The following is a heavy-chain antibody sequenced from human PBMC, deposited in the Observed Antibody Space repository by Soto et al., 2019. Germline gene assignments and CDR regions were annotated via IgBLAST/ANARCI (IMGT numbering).Heavy chain of an antibody. D-gene: IGHD6-13*01. CDR1: GYTFTSYD. CDR2: MNPNSGNT. CDR3: ARGSHSSSWYTDY. J-gene: IGHJ4*02. Sequence: QVQLVQSGAEVKKPGASVKVSCKASGYTFTSYDINWERQATGQGLEWMGWMNPNSGNTGYAQKFPGRGPRTRNTSISTAYMELSSLRSEDTAVYYCARGSHSSSWYTDYWGQGTLVTVSS. V-gene: IGHV1-8*01.